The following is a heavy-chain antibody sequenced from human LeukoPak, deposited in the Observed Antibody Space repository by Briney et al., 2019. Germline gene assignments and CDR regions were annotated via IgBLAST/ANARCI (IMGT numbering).Heavy chain of an antibody. CDR3: VKIGILFMSFDS. CDR1: GGSISSSSYY. V-gene: IGHV4-39*07. J-gene: IGHJ5*01. Sequence: SETLSLTFTVSGGSISSSSYYWGWIRQPPGKGLEWIGSIYYSGSTYYNPSLKSRVTISVDTSKNQFSLKLSSVTAADTAVYYCVKIGILFMSFDSWGQGTLVTVSS. D-gene: IGHD2-15*01. CDR2: IYYSGST.